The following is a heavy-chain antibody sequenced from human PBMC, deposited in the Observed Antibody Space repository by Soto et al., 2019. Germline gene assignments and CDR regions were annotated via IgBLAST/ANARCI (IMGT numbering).Heavy chain of an antibody. V-gene: IGHV1-3*01. CDR3: AGPNSSSPHDAFDI. CDR1: GYTFTSYA. CDR2: INAGNGNT. D-gene: IGHD6-6*01. Sequence: QVQLVQSGAEVKKPGASVKVSCKASGYTFTSYAMHWVRQAPGQRLEWMGWINAGNGNTKYSQKFQGRVTITRDTSASTAYMELSSLRSEDTAVYDCAGPNSSSPHDAFDIWGQGTMVTVSS. J-gene: IGHJ3*02.